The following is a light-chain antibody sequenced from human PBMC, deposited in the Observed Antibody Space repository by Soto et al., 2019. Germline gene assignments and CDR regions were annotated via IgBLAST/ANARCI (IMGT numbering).Light chain of an antibody. Sequence: IQMTQSPSSLSASVGDRVTITCRASQGVRNDLGWYQQKPGKAPKLLIYKASTLKSGVPSRFSGSGSGTEFTLTISSLQPDDFATYYCQHYNSYSEAFGQGTKVDIK. J-gene: IGKJ1*01. CDR1: QGVRND. CDR3: QHYNSYSEA. CDR2: KAS. V-gene: IGKV1-5*03.